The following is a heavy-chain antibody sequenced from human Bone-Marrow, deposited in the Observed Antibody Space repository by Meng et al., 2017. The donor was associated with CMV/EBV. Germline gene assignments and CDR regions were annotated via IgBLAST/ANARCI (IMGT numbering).Heavy chain of an antibody. V-gene: IGHV1-2*02. CDR3: ARKHLLSWFDP. D-gene: IGHD2/OR15-2a*01. CDR2: VNPNDGAT. Sequence: GESLKVSCKASGGTFSSYAISWVRQAPGQGLEWMGWVNPNDGATNYARKFQGRVTMTRDTSISTVYMELSSMTYDDTAIYFCARKHLLSWFDPWGQGTLVTVSS. CDR1: GGTFSSYA. J-gene: IGHJ5*01.